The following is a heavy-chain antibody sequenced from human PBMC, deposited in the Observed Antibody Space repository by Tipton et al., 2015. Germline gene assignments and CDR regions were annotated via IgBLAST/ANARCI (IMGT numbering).Heavy chain of an antibody. V-gene: IGHV4-4*08. CDR1: GGSISGHF. Sequence: TLSLTCNVSGGSISGHFWSWIRQPPGKGLEWIGYISFSDTTHYNPSLKSRITISLNTSKNQFSLKLSSVTAADTAVYYCARSGGYGWDHWGQGALVTVSS. J-gene: IGHJ4*02. D-gene: IGHD5-12*01. CDR3: ARSGGYGWDH. CDR2: ISFSDTT.